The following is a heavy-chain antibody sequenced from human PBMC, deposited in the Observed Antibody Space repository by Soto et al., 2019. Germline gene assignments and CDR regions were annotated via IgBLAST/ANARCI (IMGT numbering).Heavy chain of an antibody. V-gene: IGHV4-59*01. J-gene: IGHJ4*02. Sequence: SETLSLTCTVSGGSISSYYWSWIRQPPGKGLEWIGYIYYSGSTNYNPPLKSRVTISVDTSKNQFSLKLSSVTTADTAVYYCARLDGYNYFVRGCGQGTLVTVSS. CDR1: GGSISSYY. D-gene: IGHD5-12*01. CDR2: IYYSGST. CDR3: ARLDGYNYFVRG.